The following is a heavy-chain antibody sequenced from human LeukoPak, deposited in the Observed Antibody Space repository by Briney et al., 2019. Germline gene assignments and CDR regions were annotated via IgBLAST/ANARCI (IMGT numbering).Heavy chain of an antibody. V-gene: IGHV3-23*01. CDR1: GFTFSRYG. J-gene: IGHJ4*02. CDR2: ISDTGDST. Sequence: PGGSLRLSCAASGFTFSRYGMTWVRQAPGKGLEWVSTISDTGDSTYYADSMKGRFTISRDNSENTLYLQMNGLRAEDTAIYFCATGAYCDHWGQGTLVTVSS. CDR3: ATGAYCDH.